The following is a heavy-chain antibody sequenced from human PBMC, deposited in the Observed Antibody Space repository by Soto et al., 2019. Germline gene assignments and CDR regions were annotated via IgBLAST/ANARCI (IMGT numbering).Heavy chain of an antibody. CDR3: ARVSAAMDYYYYYMDV. J-gene: IGHJ6*03. D-gene: IGHD2-2*01. V-gene: IGHV6-1*01. CDR1: GDSVSSNSAA. CDR2: TYYRSKWYN. Sequence: SQTLSLTCAISGDSVSSNSAAWNWIRQSPSRGLEWLGRTYYRSKWYNDYAVSVKSRITINPDTSKNQFSLQLNSVTPEDTAVYYCARVSAAMDYYYYYMDVWGKGTTVTVSS.